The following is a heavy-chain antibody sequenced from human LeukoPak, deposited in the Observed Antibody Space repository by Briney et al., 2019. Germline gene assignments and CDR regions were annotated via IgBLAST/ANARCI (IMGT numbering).Heavy chain of an antibody. CDR3: ARAYHDSSGYPSEDY. Sequence: PSETLSLTCTVSGGSISSGSYYWSWIRQPAGKGLEWIGRIYTSGSTNYNPSLKSRVTISVDTSKNQFSLKLSSVTAADTAVYYCARAYHDSSGYPSEDYWGQGTLVTVSS. CDR1: GGSISSGSYY. D-gene: IGHD3-22*01. CDR2: IYTSGST. J-gene: IGHJ4*02. V-gene: IGHV4-61*02.